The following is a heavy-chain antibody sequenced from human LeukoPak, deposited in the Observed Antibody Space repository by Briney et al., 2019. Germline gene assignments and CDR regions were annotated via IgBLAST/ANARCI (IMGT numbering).Heavy chain of an antibody. V-gene: IGHV3-48*03. D-gene: IGHD2-2*01. J-gene: IGHJ4*02. CDR3: ARKYCSTASCLFDN. CDR1: GFTFRSYE. CDR2: ISRSGTTI. Sequence: PGGSLRLSCAASGFTFRSYEMNWVRQAPGKGLQWVSDISRSGTTIYYADSVKGRFTISRDKAKNSLYLQINKLRAEDTAVYYCARKYCSTASCLFDNWGQGTLVTVSS.